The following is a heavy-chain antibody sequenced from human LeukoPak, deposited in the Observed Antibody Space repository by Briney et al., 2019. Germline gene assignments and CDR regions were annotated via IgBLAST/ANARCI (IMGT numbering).Heavy chain of an antibody. CDR3: ARHIDLDY. V-gene: IGHV4-59*08. J-gene: IGHJ4*02. Sequence: KPSETLSLTCTVSGGSISSYYWSWIRQPPGKGLEWIGYIYYSGSTNYNPSLKSRVTISVDTSKNQFSLKLSSVTAADAAVYYCARHIDLDYWGQGTLVTVSS. CDR1: GGSISSYY. D-gene: IGHD3-3*01. CDR2: IYYSGST.